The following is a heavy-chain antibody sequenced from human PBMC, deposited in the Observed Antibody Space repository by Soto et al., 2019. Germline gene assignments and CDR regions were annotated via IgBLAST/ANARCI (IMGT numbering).Heavy chain of an antibody. J-gene: IGHJ4*02. CDR2: ISAYNGNT. V-gene: IGHV1-18*04. D-gene: IGHD3-22*01. CDR3: ARGRYYYASSGYLRDIDY. CDR1: GYTFTSYG. Sequence: GASVKVSCKASGYTFTSYGISWVRQAPGQGLEWMGWISAYNGNTNYAQKLQGRVTMTTDTSTSTAYMELRSLRSDDTAVYYCARGRYYYASSGYLRDIDYWGQGTLVTVSS.